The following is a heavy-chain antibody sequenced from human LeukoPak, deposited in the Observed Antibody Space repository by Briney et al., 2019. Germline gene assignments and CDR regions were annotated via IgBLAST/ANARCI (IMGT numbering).Heavy chain of an antibody. Sequence: GGSLRLSCAPSGFTFSDYWMTWVRQVPGKGLEWVANINRGGNEVHYVDSVKGRFTISRDNAENSLYLQLDSLRVEDTAVYYCARVGTWELQRVFDYWGQGTLVTVSS. CDR3: ARVGTWELQRVFDY. CDR2: INRGGNEV. V-gene: IGHV3-7*01. CDR1: GFTFSDYW. J-gene: IGHJ4*02. D-gene: IGHD1-26*01.